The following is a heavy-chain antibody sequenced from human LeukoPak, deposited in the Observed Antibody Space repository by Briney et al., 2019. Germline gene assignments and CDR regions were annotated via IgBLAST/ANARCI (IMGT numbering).Heavy chain of an antibody. Sequence: LSGTLSLTCTVSGDSMSSYYWSWIRQPAGKGLEWIGRIYTSGTTSYNPSLKSRVTMSVDTSKNQFSLKLNSVTATDTAVYYCARGSHYGSGRPFDYWGQGTLVTVSS. J-gene: IGHJ4*02. D-gene: IGHD3-10*01. V-gene: IGHV4-4*07. CDR2: IYTSGTT. CDR3: ARGSHYGSGRPFDY. CDR1: GDSMSSYY.